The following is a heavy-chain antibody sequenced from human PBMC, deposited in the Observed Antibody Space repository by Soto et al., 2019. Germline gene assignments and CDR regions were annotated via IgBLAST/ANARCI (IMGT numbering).Heavy chain of an antibody. CDR2: IRTKANRYAT. J-gene: IGHJ4*02. CDR1: GFTFSGSA. V-gene: IGHV3-73*02. CDR3: TRQNGDFCEY. Sequence: EVQLVESGGGLVQPGGSRKLSCAASGFTFSGSAMHWVRQASGKGLEWVGHIRTKANRYATVYAASVKGRFTISRDDSKNTAYLQVNSLKPEDTAVYYCTRQNGDFCEYWGQGALVTVSS. D-gene: IGHD4-17*01.